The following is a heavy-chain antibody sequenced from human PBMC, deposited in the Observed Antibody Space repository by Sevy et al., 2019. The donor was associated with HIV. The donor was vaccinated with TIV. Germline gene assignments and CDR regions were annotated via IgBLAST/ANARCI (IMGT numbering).Heavy chain of an antibody. CDR1: GFTFTDYW. CDR3: AREVGGVNWRPYYFDS. V-gene: IGHV3-7*01. CDR2: IKQEESEK. D-gene: IGHD3-3*01. Sequence: GGSLRLSCAASGFTFTDYWMSWVRQTPGKGLEWVATIKQEESEKYYVDSVKGRFAISRANGKNSVSLQMNGLRVEDTALYYCAREVGGVNWRPYYFDSWGQRTLVTVSS. J-gene: IGHJ4*02.